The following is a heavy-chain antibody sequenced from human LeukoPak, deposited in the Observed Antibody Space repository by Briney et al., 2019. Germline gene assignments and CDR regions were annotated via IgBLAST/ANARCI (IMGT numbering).Heavy chain of an antibody. D-gene: IGHD3-10*01. J-gene: IGHJ5*02. Sequence: SETLSHTCTGSGGPISRYYWSWIRQPPGKGLEWIGYIYYRGSTNYNPSLKSRVTMSLDTSKNQFSLKLSSVTAADTAVYYCARDKYYGSGNYGKYNWFDPWGQGALVTVSS. CDR1: GGPISRYY. CDR3: ARDKYYGSGNYGKYNWFDP. CDR2: IYYRGST. V-gene: IGHV4-59*12.